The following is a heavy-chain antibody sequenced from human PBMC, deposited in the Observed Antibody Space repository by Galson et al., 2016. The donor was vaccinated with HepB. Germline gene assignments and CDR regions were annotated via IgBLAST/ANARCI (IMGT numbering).Heavy chain of an antibody. CDR2: ISYDGSNK. CDR1: GFTFSSYP. D-gene: IGHD6-19*01. CDR3: ARGGSYSSGGGWIRLYYYGMDV. J-gene: IGHJ6*02. Sequence: SLRLSCAASGFTFSSYPMHWVRQAPGKGLEWVAVISYDGSNKYYADSVKGRFTISRDNSRNTLYLQMNSLRGEDTAVYYCARGGSYSSGGGWIRLYYYGMDVWGQGTTVTVSS. V-gene: IGHV3-30*04.